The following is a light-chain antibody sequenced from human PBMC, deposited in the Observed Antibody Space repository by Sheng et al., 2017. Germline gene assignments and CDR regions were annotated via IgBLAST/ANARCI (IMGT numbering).Light chain of an antibody. CDR3: QQSFSARLT. CDR2: AAS. J-gene: IGKJ4*01. CDR1: RTIGTY. Sequence: DIQMTQSPSSLSASIGDRVTITCRASRTIGTYLHWYQQKLGKAPKLLISAASTLQSGVPSRFSGSGSGTDFTLTINSLQAEDFAIYYCQQSFSARLTFGEGPRLRSN. V-gene: IGKV1-39*01.